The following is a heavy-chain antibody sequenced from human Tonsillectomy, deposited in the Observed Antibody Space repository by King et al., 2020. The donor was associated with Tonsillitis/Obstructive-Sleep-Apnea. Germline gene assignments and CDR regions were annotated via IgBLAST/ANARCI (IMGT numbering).Heavy chain of an antibody. CDR2: FDPEDGET. CDR3: APEYYDFWRVGAYYYYYMDV. V-gene: IGHV1-24*01. D-gene: IGHD3-3*01. Sequence: QLVQSGAEVKKPGASVKVSCKVSGYTLTELSMHWVRQAPGKGLEWMGGFDPEDGETIYAQKFQGRVTMTEDTSTDTAYMELSSLRSEDTAVYYCAPEYYDFWRVGAYYYYYMDVWGKGTTVTVSS. J-gene: IGHJ6*03. CDR1: GYTLTELS.